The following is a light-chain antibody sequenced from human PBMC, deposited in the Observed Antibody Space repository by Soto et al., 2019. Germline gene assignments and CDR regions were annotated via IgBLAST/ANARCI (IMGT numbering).Light chain of an antibody. Sequence: QLVLTQSPSASASLGASVKLTCTLSSGHSDYAIAWHQQQPEKGPRYLMKVNSDGSHSKGDGIPDRFSGSSSGAERYLTISSLQSEDEADYHCQTWGAGMVFGGGTKLIVL. V-gene: IGLV4-69*01. CDR1: SGHSDYA. CDR2: VNSDGSH. J-gene: IGLJ3*02. CDR3: QTWGAGMV.